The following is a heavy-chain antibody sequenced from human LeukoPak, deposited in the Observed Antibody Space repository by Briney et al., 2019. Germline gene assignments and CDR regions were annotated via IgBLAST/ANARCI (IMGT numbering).Heavy chain of an antibody. CDR1: GFTFSSYG. V-gene: IGHV3-33*01. CDR3: ARDGYYGSGSFVERFDY. Sequence: GGSLRLSCAASGFTFSSYGMHWVRQAPGKGLEWVAVIWYDGSNKYYVNSVKGRFTISRENSKNTLYLQMNSLRAEDTAVYYCARDGYYGSGSFVERFDYWGQGTLVTVSS. D-gene: IGHD3-10*01. J-gene: IGHJ4*02. CDR2: IWYDGSNK.